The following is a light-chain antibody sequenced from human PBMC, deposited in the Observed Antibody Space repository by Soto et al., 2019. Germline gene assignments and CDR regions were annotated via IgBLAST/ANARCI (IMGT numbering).Light chain of an antibody. J-gene: IGLJ2*01. CDR1: SGHSSYI. Sequence: QPVLTQSSSASASLGSSVKLTCTLSSGHSSYIIAWHHQQPGKAPLYLMKLEGSGSYNKGSGVPDRFSGSRSGADRYLTITNLQFTDEAHYSCETWDSNTRVFGGGTKLTVL. CDR2: LEGSGSY. CDR3: ETWDSNTRV. V-gene: IGLV4-60*02.